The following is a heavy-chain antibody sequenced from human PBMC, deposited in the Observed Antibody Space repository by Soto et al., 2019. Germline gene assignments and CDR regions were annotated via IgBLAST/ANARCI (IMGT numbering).Heavy chain of an antibody. Sequence: ASVKVSCKASGYTFTSYYIHWVRQAPGQGLEWMGIINPSGGSTSYAQKFQGRVTMTRDTSTSTVYMELSSLRAEDTAVYYCAKDWYCSSTSCYPRISDSWFDPWGQGTLVTVSS. D-gene: IGHD2-2*01. CDR1: GYTFTSYY. CDR3: AKDWYCSSTSCYPRISDSWFDP. CDR2: INPSGGST. J-gene: IGHJ5*02. V-gene: IGHV1-46*01.